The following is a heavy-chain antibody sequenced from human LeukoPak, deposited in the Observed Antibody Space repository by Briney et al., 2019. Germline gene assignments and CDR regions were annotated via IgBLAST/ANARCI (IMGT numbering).Heavy chain of an antibody. CDR2: ISSSSSYI. D-gene: IGHD3-3*01. CDR1: GFTFSSYS. CDR3: ARSIPGEWLLIA. V-gene: IGHV3-21*01. J-gene: IGHJ5*02. Sequence: GGSLRLSCAASGFTFSSYSMNWVRQAPGKGLEWVSSISSSSSYIYYADSVKGRFTISRDNAKNSLYLQMNSLRAEDTAVYYCARSIPGEWLLIAWGQGTLVTVSS.